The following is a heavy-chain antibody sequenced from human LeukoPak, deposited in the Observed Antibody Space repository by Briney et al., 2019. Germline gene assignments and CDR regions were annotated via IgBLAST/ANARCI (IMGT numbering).Heavy chain of an antibody. Sequence: ASVKVSCKASGGTFSSYAISWVRQAPGQGLEWMGGIIPIFGTANYAQKFQGRVTITADESTSTAYMELSSLRSEDTAVYYCARGIRGVVRGAIPPRSWFDPWGQGTLVTVSS. D-gene: IGHD3-10*01. CDR3: ARGIRGVVRGAIPPRSWFDP. V-gene: IGHV1-69*13. CDR2: IIPIFGTA. CDR1: GGTFSSYA. J-gene: IGHJ5*02.